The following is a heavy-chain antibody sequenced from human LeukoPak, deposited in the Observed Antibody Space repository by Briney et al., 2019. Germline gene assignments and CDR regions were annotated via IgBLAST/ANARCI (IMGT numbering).Heavy chain of an antibody. CDR1: GGSISSGSYY. V-gene: IGHV4-61*02. Sequence: PSQTLSLTCTVSGGSISSGSYYWSWIRQPAGKGLEWIGRIYTSGSTNYNPSLKSRVTISVDTSKNQFSLKLSSVTAADTAVYYCARGTYYYDSSGVYYFDYWGQGTLVTVSS. CDR3: ARGTYYYDSSGVYYFDY. D-gene: IGHD3-22*01. J-gene: IGHJ4*02. CDR2: IYTSGST.